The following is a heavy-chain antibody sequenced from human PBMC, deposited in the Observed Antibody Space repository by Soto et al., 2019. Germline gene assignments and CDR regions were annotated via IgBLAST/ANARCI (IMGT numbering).Heavy chain of an antibody. D-gene: IGHD1-26*01. Sequence: ASVKVSCKASGYTFTSYGFTWVRQAPGHGLEWMGWISAYNGNTNYAQKLQGRVTMNTDTSTSTAYMELSSLRSDDTAVYYCARDRGSYALDYWGQGTLVTVSS. J-gene: IGHJ4*02. CDR3: ARDRGSYALDY. V-gene: IGHV1-18*01. CDR1: GYTFTSYG. CDR2: ISAYNGNT.